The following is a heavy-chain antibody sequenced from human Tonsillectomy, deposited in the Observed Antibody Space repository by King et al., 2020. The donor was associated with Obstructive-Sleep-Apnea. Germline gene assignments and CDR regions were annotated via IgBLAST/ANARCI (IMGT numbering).Heavy chain of an antibody. J-gene: IGHJ5*02. CDR2: INSRSSSI. Sequence: VQLVESGGGLVQPGGSLRLSCAASGFTFNNYSMNWVRQAPGKGLEWVSYINSRSSSIHYADSVRGRFTIFRDNSKNSLYLQMSSLRAEDTAIYYCAGGPASWGQGTLVIVSS. V-gene: IGHV3-48*04. CDR3: AGGPAS. D-gene: IGHD1-14*01. CDR1: GFTFNNYS.